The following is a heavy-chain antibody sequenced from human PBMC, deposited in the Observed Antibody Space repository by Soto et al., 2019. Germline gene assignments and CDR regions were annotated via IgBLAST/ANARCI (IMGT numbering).Heavy chain of an antibody. D-gene: IGHD3-22*01. CDR1: GFTFSSYD. CDR3: ARAIGPTLFDY. V-gene: IGHV3-13*04. Sequence: GGSLRLSCSASGFTFSSYDMHWVRQGTGKGLEWVSAIGTTGDTYYTGSVKGRFTISRENAKNSLYLQMNSLRAGDTAIYFCARAIGPTLFDYWGQGTLVTVSS. J-gene: IGHJ4*02. CDR2: IGTTGDT.